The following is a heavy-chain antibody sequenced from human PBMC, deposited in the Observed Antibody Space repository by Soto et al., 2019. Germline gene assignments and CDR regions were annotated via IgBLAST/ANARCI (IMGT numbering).Heavy chain of an antibody. Sequence: ASVKVSCKVSGYTLTELSMHWVRQAPGKGLEWMGGFDPEDGETIYAQKFQGRVTMTEDTSTDTAYMELSSLRSEDTAVYYCATYVGATTVLECWGQGTLVTVSS. CDR1: GYTLTELS. V-gene: IGHV1-24*01. J-gene: IGHJ4*02. CDR3: ATYVGATTVLEC. D-gene: IGHD1-26*01. CDR2: FDPEDGET.